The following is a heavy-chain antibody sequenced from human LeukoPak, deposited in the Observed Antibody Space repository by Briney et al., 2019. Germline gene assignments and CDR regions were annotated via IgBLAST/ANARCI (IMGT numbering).Heavy chain of an antibody. CDR1: GFTFSSLG. CDR2: IGSDGDST. J-gene: IGHJ4*01. Sequence: GGSLRLSCSASGFTFSSLGMHWVRQAPGKGLEHVSTIGSDGDSTYYADSVKDRFTISRDNSKNALYLQMASLRPEDSAVYYCVSPVFINYWGQGTLVTVSS. V-gene: IGHV3-64D*06. D-gene: IGHD1-14*01. CDR3: VSPVFINY.